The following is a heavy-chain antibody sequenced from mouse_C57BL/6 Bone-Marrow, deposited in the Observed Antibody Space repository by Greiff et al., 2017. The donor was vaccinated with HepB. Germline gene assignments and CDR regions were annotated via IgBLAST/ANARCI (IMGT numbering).Heavy chain of an antibody. J-gene: IGHJ4*01. Sequence: QVQLQQPGAELVKPGASVKLSCKASGYTFTSYWMHWVKQRPGQGLEWIGMIHPNSGSTNYNEKFKSKATLTVDKSSSTAYMRLSSLTSEDSAVYYCARRVAGDYAMDYWGQGTSVTVSS. CDR3: ARRVAGDYAMDY. CDR1: GYTFTSYW. CDR2: IHPNSGST. V-gene: IGHV1-64*01. D-gene: IGHD1-1*02.